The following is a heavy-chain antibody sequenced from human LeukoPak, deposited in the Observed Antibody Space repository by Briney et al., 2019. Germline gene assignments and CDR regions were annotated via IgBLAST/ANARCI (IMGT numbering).Heavy chain of an antibody. V-gene: IGHV3-33*06. J-gene: IGHJ4*02. D-gene: IGHD5-24*01. CDR2: IWYDGSNK. CDR1: GFTFSSYG. Sequence: GGSLRLSCAAPGFTFSSYGMHWVRQAPGKGLEWVAVIWYDGSNKYYADSVKGRFTISRDNSKNTLYLQMNSLRAEDTAVYYCAKDSDRDGYNFGLIDYWGQGTLVTVSS. CDR3: AKDSDRDGYNFGLIDY.